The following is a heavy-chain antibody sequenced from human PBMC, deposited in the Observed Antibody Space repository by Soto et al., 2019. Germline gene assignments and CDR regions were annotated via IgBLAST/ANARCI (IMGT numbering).Heavy chain of an antibody. CDR2: ISGAGGST. D-gene: IGHD6-6*01. CDR1: QFTFSYYA. CDR3: AKGRPPFDL. J-gene: IGHJ2*01. Sequence: EVQLLESGGGLVQPGGSLRLSCAASQFTFSYYAMGWVRQDPGKGLEWVSLISGAGGSTNYADSVMGRFAISRGNAESTLYLQVNSLSAEDTVVYYCAKGRPPFDLWGRGMLVIVSS. V-gene: IGHV3-23*01.